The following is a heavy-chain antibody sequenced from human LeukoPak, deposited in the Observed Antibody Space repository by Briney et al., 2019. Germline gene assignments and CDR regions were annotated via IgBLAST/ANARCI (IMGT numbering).Heavy chain of an antibody. CDR2: INHSGST. V-gene: IGHV4-34*01. CDR3: AKRLYYGSGSYYRYYYYGMDV. Sequence: NTSETLSLTCAVYGGSFSGYYWSWIRQPPGKGLEWIGEINHSGSTNYNPSLKSRVTISVDTSKNQFSLKLSSVTAADTAVYYCAKRLYYGSGSYYRYYYYGMDVWGQGTTVTVSS. J-gene: IGHJ6*02. D-gene: IGHD3-10*01. CDR1: GGSFSGYY.